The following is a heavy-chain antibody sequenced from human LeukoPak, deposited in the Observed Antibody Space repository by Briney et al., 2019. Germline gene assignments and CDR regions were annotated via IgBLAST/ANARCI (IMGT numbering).Heavy chain of an antibody. CDR3: ARRDISSGWSFNY. V-gene: IGHV4-4*07. CDR2: IHTSGST. CDR1: GGSISNYH. D-gene: IGHD6-19*01. Sequence: SETLSLTCTVSGGSISNYHWSWIRQPAGKGLEGIGQIHTSGSTNYNPPLKSRVTMSIDTPENQLSLTIRSVTAADTAVYYCARRDISSGWSFNYRGRGTLVTVSS. J-gene: IGHJ4*02.